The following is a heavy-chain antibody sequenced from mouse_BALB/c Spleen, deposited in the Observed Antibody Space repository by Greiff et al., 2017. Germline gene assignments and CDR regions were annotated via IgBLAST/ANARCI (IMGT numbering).Heavy chain of an antibody. CDR3: ARDGNYGSLFAY. CDR1: GFTFTDYY. Sequence: EVQLVESGGGLVQPGGSLRLSCATSGFTFTDYYMSWVRQPPGKALEWLGFIRNKANGYTTEYSASVKGRFTISRDNSQSILYLQMNTLRAEDSATYYCARDGNYGSLFAYWGQGTLVTVSA. CDR2: IRNKANGYTT. V-gene: IGHV7-3*02. D-gene: IGHD1-1*01. J-gene: IGHJ3*01.